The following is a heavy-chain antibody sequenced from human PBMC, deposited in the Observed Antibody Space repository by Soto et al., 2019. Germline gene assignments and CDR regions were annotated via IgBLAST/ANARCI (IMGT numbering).Heavy chain of an antibody. D-gene: IGHD2-2*01. Sequence: SETLSLTCTVSGGSISSYYWSWVRQPPGKGLEWIGYIYYSGSTNYNPSLKSRVTISVDTSKNQFSLKLSSVTAADTAVYYCARAIVVVPAAHFDYWGQGTLVTVSS. CDR1: GGSISSYY. V-gene: IGHV4-59*01. J-gene: IGHJ4*02. CDR3: ARAIVVVPAAHFDY. CDR2: IYYSGST.